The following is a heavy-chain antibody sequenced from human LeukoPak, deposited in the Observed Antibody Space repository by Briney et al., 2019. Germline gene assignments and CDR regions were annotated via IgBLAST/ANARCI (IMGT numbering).Heavy chain of an antibody. Sequence: SETLSLTCTVSGNSFGDYYWSWIRQPAGKGLEWIGRIYTSGSTTYNPSLKSRVTMSVDTSKNQFSLKLTSVTAADTAVYYCASSHLYSSSWYLSGRFDFWGQGTLVTVSS. V-gene: IGHV4-4*07. CDR2: IYTSGST. D-gene: IGHD6-13*01. CDR3: ASSHLYSSSWYLSGRFDF. CDR1: GNSFGDYY. J-gene: IGHJ4*02.